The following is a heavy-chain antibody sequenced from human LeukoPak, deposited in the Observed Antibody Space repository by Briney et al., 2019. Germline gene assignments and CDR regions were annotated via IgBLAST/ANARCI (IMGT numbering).Heavy chain of an antibody. Sequence: KPSETLSLTCTVSGGSISSSSYYWGWIRQPPGKGLEWIGSIYYSGSTYYNPSLKSRVTISVDTSKNQFSLKLSSVTAADTAVYYCARDYLDYGDYQGGFGYWGQGTLVTVSS. CDR2: IYYSGST. D-gene: IGHD4-17*01. J-gene: IGHJ4*02. CDR1: GGSISSSSYY. CDR3: ARDYLDYGDYQGGFGY. V-gene: IGHV4-39*07.